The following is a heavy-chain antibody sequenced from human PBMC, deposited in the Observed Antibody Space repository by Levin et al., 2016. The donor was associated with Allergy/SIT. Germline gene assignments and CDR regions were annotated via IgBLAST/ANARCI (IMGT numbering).Heavy chain of an antibody. CDR3: ARAQYYYDSSRRQAYFFDQ. V-gene: IGHV4-30-4*01. CDR2: IYYSAST. Sequence: WIRQPPGKGLEWIGYIYYSASTYFNPSLNSRVTISLDTSKNQFSLKLSSVTAADTAVYFCARAQYYYDSSRRQAYFFDQWGQGTLVTVSS. D-gene: IGHD3-22*01. J-gene: IGHJ4*02.